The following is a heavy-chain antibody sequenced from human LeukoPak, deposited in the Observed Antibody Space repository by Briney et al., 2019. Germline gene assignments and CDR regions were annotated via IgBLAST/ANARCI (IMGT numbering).Heavy chain of an antibody. D-gene: IGHD6-6*01. J-gene: IGHJ4*02. V-gene: IGHV1-58*02. CDR1: GFTFTSSA. CDR2: IVVGSGNT. Sequence: SVKVSCKASGFTFTSSAMQWVRQARGQRLEWIGWIVVGSGNTNYAQKFQERVTITRDMSTSTAYMELSSLRSEDTAVYYCARVFRSITARLDFDYWGQGTLVTVSS. CDR3: ARVFRSITARLDFDY.